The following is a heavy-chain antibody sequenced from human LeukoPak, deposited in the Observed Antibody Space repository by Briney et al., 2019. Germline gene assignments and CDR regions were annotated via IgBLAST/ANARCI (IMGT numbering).Heavy chain of an antibody. CDR3: ARGLGIAAAGPSP. J-gene: IGHJ5*02. Sequence: ASVKVSCKVSGYTFTDYYMHWVQQAPGKGIEWMGLVDPEDGETIYAEKFQGRVTITADTSTDTAYMELSSLRSEDTAVYYCARGLGIAAAGPSPWGQGTLVTVSS. V-gene: IGHV1-69-2*01. CDR2: VDPEDGET. CDR1: GYTFTDYY. D-gene: IGHD6-13*01.